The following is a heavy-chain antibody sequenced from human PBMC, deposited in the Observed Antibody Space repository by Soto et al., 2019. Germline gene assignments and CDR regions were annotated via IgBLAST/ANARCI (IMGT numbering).Heavy chain of an antibody. J-gene: IGHJ5*02. Sequence: SETLSLTCAVSGGSISSSNWWSWVRQPPGEGLEWIGEIYHSGSTNYNPSLKSRVTISVDKSKNQFSLKLSSVTAADTAVYYCAREVYDILTGYYRGTWWFDPWGQGTLVTVSS. D-gene: IGHD3-9*01. CDR1: GGSISSSNW. V-gene: IGHV4-4*02. CDR3: AREVYDILTGYYRGTWWFDP. CDR2: IYHSGST.